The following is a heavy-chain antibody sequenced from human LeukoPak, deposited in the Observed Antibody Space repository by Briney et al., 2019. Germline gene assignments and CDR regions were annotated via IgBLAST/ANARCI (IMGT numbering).Heavy chain of an antibody. J-gene: IGHJ4*02. D-gene: IGHD3-10*01. CDR2: INPNSGGT. CDR3: ARLPYYYGSGSYYYSYFDY. Sequence: ASVKVSCKASGYTFTGYYMHWVRQAPGQGLEWMGWINPNSGGTNYAQKFQGRVTMTRDTSISTAYMELSRLRSDDTAVYFCARLPYYYGSGSYYYSYFDYWGQGTLVTVSS. V-gene: IGHV1-2*02. CDR1: GYTFTGYY.